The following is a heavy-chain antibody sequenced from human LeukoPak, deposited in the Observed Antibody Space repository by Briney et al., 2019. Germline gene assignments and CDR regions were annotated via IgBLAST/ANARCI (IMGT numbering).Heavy chain of an antibody. J-gene: IGHJ4*02. CDR3: AKGSRYSSSWYQDFDY. Sequence: GGSLRLSCTVSGFTVSSNSMSWVRQAPGKGLEWVSAISGSATTTYHADSVKGRFTISRDNSKNTLYLQMNSLRAEDTAVYYCAKGSRYSSSWYQDFDYWGQGTLVTVSS. V-gene: IGHV3-23*01. D-gene: IGHD6-13*01. CDR2: ISGSATTT. CDR1: GFTVSSNS.